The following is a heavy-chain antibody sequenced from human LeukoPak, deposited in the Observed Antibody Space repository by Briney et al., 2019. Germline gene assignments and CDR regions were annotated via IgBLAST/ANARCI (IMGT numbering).Heavy chain of an antibody. V-gene: IGHV3-21*04. D-gene: IGHD2-8*02. CDR2: ITSSGTYI. J-gene: IGHJ4*02. Sequence: GGSLRLSCAASGFDFNNYNMNWVRQAPGKGLEWVSSITSSGTYIYYADSVKGRFTISRDNAKNSLYLQMSSLRAEDTAVYYCAKGGVAYRSLYFDFWGQGTLVTVSS. CDR1: GFDFNNYN. CDR3: AKGGVAYRSLYFDF.